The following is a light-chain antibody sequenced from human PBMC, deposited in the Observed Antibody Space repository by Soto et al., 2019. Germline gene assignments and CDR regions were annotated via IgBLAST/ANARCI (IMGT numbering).Light chain of an antibody. CDR1: QSVSSSY. CDR3: PQYGSSPLT. CDR2: GAS. Sequence: EIVLTQSPGTLSLSPGERATLSCRASQSVSSSYLAWYQQKPGQAPRLLIYGASSRATGIPARFSGSGSGTDFTLTISRLEPEDFAVYYCPQYGSSPLTFGGGTKGEIK. V-gene: IGKV3-20*01. J-gene: IGKJ4*01.